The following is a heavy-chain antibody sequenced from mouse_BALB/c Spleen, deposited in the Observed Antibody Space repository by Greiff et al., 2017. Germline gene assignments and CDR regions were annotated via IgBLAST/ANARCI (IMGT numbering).Heavy chain of an antibody. D-gene: IGHD2-1*01. Sequence: DVKLVESGGGLVKPGGSLKLSCAASGFAFSSYDMSWVRQTPEKRLEWVAYISSGGGSTYYPDTVKGRFTISRDNAKNTLYLQMSSLKSEDTAMYYCARPNYGNSWFAYWGQGTLVTVSA. CDR3: ARPNYGNSWFAY. J-gene: IGHJ3*01. CDR1: GFAFSSYD. CDR2: ISSGGGST. V-gene: IGHV5-12-1*01.